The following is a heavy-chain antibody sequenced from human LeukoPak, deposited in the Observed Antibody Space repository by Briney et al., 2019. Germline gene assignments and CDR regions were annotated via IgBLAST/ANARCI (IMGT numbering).Heavy chain of an antibody. CDR2: VNTNTGNP. Sequence: ASVKVSCKASGYTFTSYAMNWVRQAPGQGLEWMGWVNTNTGNPTYAQGFTGRFVFSLDTSVSTAYLQISSLKAEDTAVYYCARDHCGGGSCYSNYYYMDVWGKGTTVTVSS. CDR3: ARDHCGGGSCYSNYYYMDV. D-gene: IGHD2-15*01. CDR1: GYTFTSYA. J-gene: IGHJ6*03. V-gene: IGHV7-4-1*02.